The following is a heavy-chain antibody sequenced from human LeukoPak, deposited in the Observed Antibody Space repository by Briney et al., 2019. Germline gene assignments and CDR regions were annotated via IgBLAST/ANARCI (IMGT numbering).Heavy chain of an antibody. J-gene: IGHJ4*02. D-gene: IGHD5-18*01. V-gene: IGHV4-4*07. CDR3: ARERHGGYSYGFSFDY. CDR1: GGSINSYY. CDR2: IYIGGST. Sequence: PSETLSLTCTVSGGSINSYYWNWIRQSAGKGLEGIGRIYIGGSTNYNPSLKSRVTMSLDASKNQVSVNLNSVTAADTAIYYYARERHGGYSYGFSFDYWGQGTLVTVSS.